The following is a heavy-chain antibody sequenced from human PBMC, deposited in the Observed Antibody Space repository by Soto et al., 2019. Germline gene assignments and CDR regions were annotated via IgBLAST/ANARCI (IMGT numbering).Heavy chain of an antibody. CDR2: ISYDGSNK. V-gene: IGHV3-30*18. J-gene: IGHJ4*02. CDR1: GFTFSSYG. D-gene: IGHD1-1*01. CDR3: AKGWNWNIDY. Sequence: QVQLVESGGGVVQPGRSLRLSCAASGFTFSSYGMHWVRQAPGKGLEWVAVISYDGSNKYYADSVKGRFTISRDNSKNTLYLQMNSLRAEDTAVYYCAKGWNWNIDYWGQGTLVTVSS.